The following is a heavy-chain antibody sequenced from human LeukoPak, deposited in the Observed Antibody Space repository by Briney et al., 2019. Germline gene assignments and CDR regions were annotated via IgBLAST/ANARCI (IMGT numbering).Heavy chain of an antibody. CDR1: GFTFSSYS. CDR3: ARYAFVDIVATIVDY. J-gene: IGHJ4*02. CDR2: ISSSSSYI. D-gene: IGHD5-12*01. Sequence: PGGSLRLSCAASGFTFSSYSMNWVRQAPGKGLEWVSSISSSSSYIYYADSVKGRFTISRDNAKNSLYLQMNSPRAEDTAVYYCARYAFVDIVATIVDYWGQGTLVTVSS. V-gene: IGHV3-21*01.